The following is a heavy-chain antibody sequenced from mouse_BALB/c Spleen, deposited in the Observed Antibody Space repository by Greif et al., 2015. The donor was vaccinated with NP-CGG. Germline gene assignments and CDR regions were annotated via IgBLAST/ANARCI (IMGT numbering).Heavy chain of an antibody. CDR2: IDPANGNT. Sequence: VQLQQPGAELVKPGASVKLSCTASGFNIRDTYMHWVKQRPEQGLEWIGRIDPANGNTKYDLKFQGKATITADTSSNTTYLQLSRLTSEDTAVYYCALYLYYAMDYWGQGTSVTVSS. V-gene: IGHV14-3*02. J-gene: IGHJ4*01. CDR1: GFNIRDTY. CDR3: ALYLYYAMDY. D-gene: IGHD5-1*01.